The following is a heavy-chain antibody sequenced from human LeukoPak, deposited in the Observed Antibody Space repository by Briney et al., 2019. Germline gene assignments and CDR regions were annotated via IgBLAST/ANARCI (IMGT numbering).Heavy chain of an antibody. Sequence: SVKVSCKASGGSFNNYAFTWVRQAPGQGLEWMGGIIPMFGTPKYAQEFQGRVTITTDESTSTAYMELSSLTSDDTAMYYCARGFSGYDFTNWFDSWGQGTLVAVSS. CDR3: ARGFSGYDFTNWFDS. J-gene: IGHJ5*01. CDR1: GGSFNNYA. V-gene: IGHV1-69*05. CDR2: IIPMFGTP. D-gene: IGHD5-12*01.